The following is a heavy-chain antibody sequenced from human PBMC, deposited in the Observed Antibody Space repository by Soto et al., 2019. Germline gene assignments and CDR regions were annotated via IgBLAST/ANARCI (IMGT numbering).Heavy chain of an antibody. J-gene: IGHJ4*02. CDR3: AKDGGDADSRGWTKSYFDF. CDR2: ISGSGVST. D-gene: IGHD6-19*01. V-gene: IGHV3-23*01. Sequence: GGSLRLSCAAPGFTFSRCAMSWVRQAPGKGLEWVSAISGSGVSTYYADSVKGRFTISRDNSKNTLYLQMSSLRAEDTAVYYCAKDGGDADSRGWTKSYFDFWGQGT. CDR1: GFTFSRCA.